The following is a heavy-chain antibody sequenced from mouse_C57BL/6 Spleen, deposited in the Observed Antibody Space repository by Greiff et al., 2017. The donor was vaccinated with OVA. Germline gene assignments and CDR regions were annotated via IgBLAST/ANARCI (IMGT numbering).Heavy chain of an antibody. CDR2: IDPSDSYT. Sequence: VKLQQPGAELVMPGASVKLSCKASGYTFTSYWMHWVKQRPGQVLEWIGEIDPSDSYTNYNQKFKGKSTLTVDKSSSTAYMQLSSLTSEDSAVYYCATAGTAMDYWGQGTSVTVSS. V-gene: IGHV1-69*01. CDR1: GYTFTSYW. J-gene: IGHJ4*01. D-gene: IGHD4-1*01. CDR3: ATAGTAMDY.